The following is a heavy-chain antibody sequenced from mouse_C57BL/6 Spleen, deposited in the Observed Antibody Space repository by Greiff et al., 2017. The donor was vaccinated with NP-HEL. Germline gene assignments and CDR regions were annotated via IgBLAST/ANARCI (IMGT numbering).Heavy chain of an antibody. J-gene: IGHJ3*01. CDR1: GYTFTDYY. CDR3: ARPRYYYGSGGFAY. V-gene: IGHV1-26*01. D-gene: IGHD1-1*01. CDR2: INPNNGGT. Sequence: EVQLQQSGPELVKPGASVKISCKASGYTFTDYYMNWVKQSHGKSLEWIGDINPNNGGTSYNQKFKGKATLTVNKSSSTAYMGLRSLTSEDSAVYYCARPRYYYGSGGFAYWGQGTLVTVSA.